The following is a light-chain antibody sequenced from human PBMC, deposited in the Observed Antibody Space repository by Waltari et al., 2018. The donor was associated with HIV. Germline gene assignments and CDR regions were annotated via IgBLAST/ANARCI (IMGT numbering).Light chain of an antibody. CDR1: QGITSY. J-gene: IGKJ5*01. V-gene: IGKV1-9*01. CDR2: AAS. Sequence: DIQLTQSPSFLSASAGDRVTITCRASQGITSYLAWYQQKPGKAPKLLIYAASTLQSGVPSRFSGSGSETEFTLTISSLQPEDFATYYCQQLNSYLRTFGQGTRLEIK. CDR3: QQLNSYLRT.